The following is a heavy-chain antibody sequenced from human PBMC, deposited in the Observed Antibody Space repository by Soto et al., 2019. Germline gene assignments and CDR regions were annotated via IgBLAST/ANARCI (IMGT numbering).Heavy chain of an antibody. CDR1: GFAVRHNY. CDR3: ARKTDSIPSGGDV. CDR2: IYSGGDT. Sequence: ESGGGLVQPGGSLRLSCTASGFAVRHNYMTWVRQAPGKGLEWVSLIYSGGDTAYADSVKDRFTISRHTSQNTLYLQMNSLRAEDTAVYYCARKTDSIPSGGDVWGKGTAVTVSS. V-gene: IGHV3-53*04. D-gene: IGHD3-10*01. J-gene: IGHJ6*04.